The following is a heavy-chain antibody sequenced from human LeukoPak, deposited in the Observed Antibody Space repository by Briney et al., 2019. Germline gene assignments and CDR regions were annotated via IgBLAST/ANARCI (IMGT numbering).Heavy chain of an antibody. Sequence: SETLSLTCTVSGGSVSSGTYYWNWMRQPAGKGLEWIGRIFPGGNTYFNPSLKSRVAISVDSSKNQFSLTLSSVTAADTAVYYCAGNRAAYFLNAFDIWGQGTMVTVSS. D-gene: IGHD5-24*01. CDR1: GGSVSSGTYY. CDR2: IFPGGNT. CDR3: AGNRAAYFLNAFDI. V-gene: IGHV4-61*02. J-gene: IGHJ3*02.